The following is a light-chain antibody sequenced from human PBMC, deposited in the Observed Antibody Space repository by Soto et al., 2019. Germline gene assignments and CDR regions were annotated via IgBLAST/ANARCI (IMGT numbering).Light chain of an antibody. Sequence: EIVLTQSPATLSLSPGERASLSCRASQSLASAYLAWYQQKPGQAPRLLIYGASTRAAGIPDRFSGSGSGTDFTLTISRLEPEDFAVYYCQRYGITLWTFGQGTK. CDR3: QRYGITLWT. CDR2: GAS. J-gene: IGKJ1*01. CDR1: QSLASAY. V-gene: IGKV3-20*01.